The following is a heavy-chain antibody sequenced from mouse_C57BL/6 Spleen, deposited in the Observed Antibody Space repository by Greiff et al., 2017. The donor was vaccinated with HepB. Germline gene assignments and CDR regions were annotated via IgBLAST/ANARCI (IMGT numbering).Heavy chain of an antibody. CDR1: GFTFSSYA. V-gene: IGHV5-4*03. D-gene: IGHD2-5*01. CDR2: ISDGGSYT. Sequence: EVNLVESGGGLVKPGGSLKLSCAASGFTFSSYAMSWVRQTPEKRLEWVATISDGGSYTYYPDNVKGRFTISRDNAKNNLYLQMSHLKSEDTAMYYCARAPYYSKDWFAYWGQGTLVTVSA. J-gene: IGHJ3*01. CDR3: ARAPYYSKDWFAY.